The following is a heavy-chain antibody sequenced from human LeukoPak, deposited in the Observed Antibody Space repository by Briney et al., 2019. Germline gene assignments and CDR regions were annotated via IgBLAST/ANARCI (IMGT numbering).Heavy chain of an antibody. CDR1: GGSISSGSYY. CDR2: IYTSGST. D-gene: IGHD3-3*01. Sequence: SETLSLTCTVSGGSISSGSYYWSWIRQPAGTGMEWIGRIYTSGSTNYNPSLKSRVTISVDTSKNQFSLKLSSVTAADTAVYYCARDERTKAFDIWGQGTMVTVSS. V-gene: IGHV4-61*02. CDR3: ARDERTKAFDI. J-gene: IGHJ3*02.